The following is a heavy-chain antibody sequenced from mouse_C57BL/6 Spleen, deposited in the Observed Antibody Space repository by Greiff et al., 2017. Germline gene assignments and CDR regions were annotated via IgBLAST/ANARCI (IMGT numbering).Heavy chain of an antibody. Sequence: LQESGAELVRPGTSVKVSCKASGYAFTNYLIEWVKQRPGQGLEWIGVINPGSGGTNYNEKFKGKATLTADQSSSTAYMQLSSLTSEDSAVYFCAREVAMDYWGQGTSVTVSS. CDR3: AREVAMDY. V-gene: IGHV1-54*01. D-gene: IGHD2-14*01. J-gene: IGHJ4*01. CDR2: INPGSGGT. CDR1: GYAFTNYL.